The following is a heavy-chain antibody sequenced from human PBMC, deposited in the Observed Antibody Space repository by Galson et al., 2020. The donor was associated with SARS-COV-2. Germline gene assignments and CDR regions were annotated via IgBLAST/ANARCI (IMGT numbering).Heavy chain of an antibody. CDR1: GFTFSSYA. D-gene: IGHD2-21*02. J-gene: IGHJ4*02. CDR3: ARGGDAPPDVLEFPDY. CDR2: ISYDGSNK. Sequence: GGSLRLSCAASGFTFSSYAMHWVRQAPGKGLEWVAVISYDGSNKYYADSVKGRFTISRDNSKNTLYLQMNSLRAEDTAVYYCARGGDAPPDVLEFPDYWGQGTLVTVSS. V-gene: IGHV3-30*04.